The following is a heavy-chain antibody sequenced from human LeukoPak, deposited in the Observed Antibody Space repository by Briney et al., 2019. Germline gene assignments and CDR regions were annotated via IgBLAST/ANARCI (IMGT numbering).Heavy chain of an antibody. CDR1: GFTFSSYW. CDR2: INSDGSST. V-gene: IGHV3-74*01. J-gene: IGHJ4*02. D-gene: IGHD3-10*01. CDR3: ARDLRLWFGESPFDY. Sequence: GGSLRLSCAASGFTFSSYWMHWVRQAPGKGLMWVSRINSDGSSTSYADSVKGRFTISRDNAKNTLYLQMNSLRDVDTAVYYCARDLRLWFGESPFDYWGQGTLVTVSS.